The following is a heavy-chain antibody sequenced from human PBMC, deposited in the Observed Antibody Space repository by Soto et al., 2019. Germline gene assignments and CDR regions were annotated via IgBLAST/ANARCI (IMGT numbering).Heavy chain of an antibody. CDR3: ATMAVAGPYYFDY. Sequence: AASVKVSFKASGGTFSKYAITWVRQAPGQGLEWMGGIIPVSGTSNSAQKFQGRVTITADKSTTTAYMELSSLRSEDTAVYYCATMAVAGPYYFDYWGQGTLVTVSS. CDR2: IIPVSGTS. V-gene: IGHV1-69*06. J-gene: IGHJ4*02. CDR1: GGTFSKYA. D-gene: IGHD6-19*01.